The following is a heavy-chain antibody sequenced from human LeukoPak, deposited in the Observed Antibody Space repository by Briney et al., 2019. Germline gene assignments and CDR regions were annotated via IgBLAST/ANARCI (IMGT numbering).Heavy chain of an antibody. CDR2: IDARSGIT. Sequence: GGSLRLSCAASGFTFTIFGFNWVRQAPGKVPEWVSYIDARSGITYYADSVQGRFTISRDNAQESVFLQMNSLRSEDTAVYYCARGNYYYYYMDVRGKGTTVTVSS. CDR1: GFTFTIFG. V-gene: IGHV3-48*01. CDR3: ARGNYYYYYMDV. J-gene: IGHJ6*03.